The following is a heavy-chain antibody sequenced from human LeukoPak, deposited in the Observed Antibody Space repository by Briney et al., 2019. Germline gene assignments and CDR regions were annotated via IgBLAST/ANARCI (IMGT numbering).Heavy chain of an antibody. Sequence: GGSLRLSCAASGFTFSSYEMNWVRQAPVKGLEWVSSISSSGSTKYYADSLKGRFTISRDNARNSLYLQMNSLRAEDTAVYYCHYDSSGLDAFDIWGQGTMVTVSS. CDR2: ISSSGSTK. CDR3: HYDSSGLDAFDI. V-gene: IGHV3-48*03. J-gene: IGHJ3*02. D-gene: IGHD3-22*01. CDR1: GFTFSSYE.